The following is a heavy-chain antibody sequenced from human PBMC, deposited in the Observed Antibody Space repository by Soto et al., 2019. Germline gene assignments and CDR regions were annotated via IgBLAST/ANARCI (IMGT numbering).Heavy chain of an antibody. V-gene: IGHV1-69*04. CDR3: ARDFTGSGSYQSSDNIRGSIEP. D-gene: IGHD3-10*01. J-gene: IGHJ5*02. CDR1: GGTFSSYT. Sequence: SVKVSCKASGGTFSSYTISWVRQAPGQGLEWMGRIIPILGIANYAQKFQGRVTITADKSTSTAYMELSSLRSEDTAVYYCARDFTGSGSYQSSDNIRGSIEPWGQGTLVTVSS. CDR2: IIPILGIA.